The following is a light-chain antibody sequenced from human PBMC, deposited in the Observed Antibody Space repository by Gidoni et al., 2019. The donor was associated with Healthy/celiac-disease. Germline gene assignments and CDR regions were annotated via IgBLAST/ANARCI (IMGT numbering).Light chain of an antibody. V-gene: IGKV1-8*01. Sequence: IRMTQSPSSFSASTVDRVTITCRASQGISSYLAWYQQKPGKAPKLLIYAASTLQSGVPSRFSGSGSGTDFTLTISCLQSEDLATYYCQQYYSYPQTFGQGTKVEIK. CDR1: QGISSY. J-gene: IGKJ1*01. CDR3: QQYYSYPQT. CDR2: AAS.